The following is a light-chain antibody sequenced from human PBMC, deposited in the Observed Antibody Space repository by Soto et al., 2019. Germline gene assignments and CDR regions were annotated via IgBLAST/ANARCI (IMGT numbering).Light chain of an antibody. V-gene: IGLV1-40*01. CDR3: QSYDSSLSGWKV. CDR2: GNS. CDR1: SSNIGAGYD. Sequence: QSVLTQPHSVSGAPGQRVTISCTASSSNIGAGYDVHWYQQLPGTAPKLLIYGNSNRPSGVPDRFSGSKSGTSASLAITGLQAEDEADYYCQSYDSSLSGWKVFGGGTKLTVL. J-gene: IGLJ2*01.